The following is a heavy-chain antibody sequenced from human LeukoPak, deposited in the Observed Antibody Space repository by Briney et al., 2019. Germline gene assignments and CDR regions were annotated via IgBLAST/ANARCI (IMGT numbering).Heavy chain of an antibody. CDR3: ARESWYRFEY. Sequence: GGSLRLSCAASGFFFSDYYMSWIRQTPGKGLEWIAYMSSDGSPNKYADSVKGRFTMSGDNAQNSVHLQMNNLRVDDTAIYYCARESWYRFEYWGQGTVVTVSS. J-gene: IGHJ4*02. CDR2: MSSDGSPN. V-gene: IGHV3-11*04. D-gene: IGHD6-13*01. CDR1: GFFFSDYY.